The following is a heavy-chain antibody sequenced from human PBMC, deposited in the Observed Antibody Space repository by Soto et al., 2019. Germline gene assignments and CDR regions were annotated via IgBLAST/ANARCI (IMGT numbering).Heavy chain of an antibody. D-gene: IGHD3-10*01. J-gene: IGHJ4*02. CDR1: GVTFSSYA. Sequence: PSGSLGLSCAASGVTFSSYAMHWVRKAQGKGLEWVAVISYDGSNKYYADSVKGRFTISRDNSKNTLYLQMRSLRAEDMAVYYCARERAGSGTLGYWGQGTLV. CDR2: ISYDGSNK. CDR3: ARERAGSGTLGY. V-gene: IGHV3-30-3*01.